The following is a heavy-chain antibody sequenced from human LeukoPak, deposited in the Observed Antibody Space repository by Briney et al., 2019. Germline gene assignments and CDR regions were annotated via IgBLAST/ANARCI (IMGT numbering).Heavy chain of an antibody. CDR1: GFAFGSFA. Sequence: GGSLRLSCAASGFAFGSFAMSWVRQAPGKGLEWVSAIGGRGGSTYYADSLGGRFIISRDNSKDMVYLQMNSLKVEDTATYYCGKEGGAWGQGTKVTVSS. CDR3: GKEGGA. D-gene: IGHD3-16*01. CDR2: IGGRGGST. J-gene: IGHJ5*02. V-gene: IGHV3-23*01.